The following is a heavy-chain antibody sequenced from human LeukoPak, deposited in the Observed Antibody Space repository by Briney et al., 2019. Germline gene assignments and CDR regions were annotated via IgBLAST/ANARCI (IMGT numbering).Heavy chain of an antibody. J-gene: IGHJ4*02. V-gene: IGHV3-23*01. CDR1: GATVNSNY. D-gene: IGHD6-19*01. CDR3: ATQSSGWSNSFDY. Sequence: GGSLRLSCAVSGATVNSNYMSWVRQAPGKGLEWVSAISGSGGSTYYADSVKGRFTISRDNSKNTLYLQMNSLRAEDTAVYYCATQSSGWSNSFDYWGQGTLVTVSS. CDR2: ISGSGGST.